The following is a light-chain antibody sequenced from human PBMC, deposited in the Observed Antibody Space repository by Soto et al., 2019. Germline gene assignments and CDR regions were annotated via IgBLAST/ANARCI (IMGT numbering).Light chain of an antibody. CDR3: SSYAGSNNFV. Sequence: ALTQPPSASGSPGQSVTISCTGTKSDIGVYDFVSWYQHHPGKAPRLIIYEVVQRPSGVPDRFSGSKSGNTASLTVSGLRAEDEADYYCSSYAGSNNFVFGSGTKVTVL. CDR1: KSDIGVYDF. V-gene: IGLV2-8*01. CDR2: EVV. J-gene: IGLJ1*01.